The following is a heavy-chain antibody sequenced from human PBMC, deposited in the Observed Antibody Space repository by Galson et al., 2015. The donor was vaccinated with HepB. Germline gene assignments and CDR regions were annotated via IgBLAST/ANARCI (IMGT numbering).Heavy chain of an antibody. CDR1: GYTFTGYY. CDR3: ARAPSSTSQILYHFDY. V-gene: IGHV1-2*04. CDR2: TKPNSGGT. J-gene: IGHJ4*02. D-gene: IGHD2-2*01. Sequence: SVKVSCKASGYTFTGYYMHWVRQAPGQGLEWMGWTKPNSGGTNYAQKFQGWVTMTRDTSISTAYMELSRLRSDDTAVYYCARAPSSTSQILYHFDYWGQGTLVTVSS.